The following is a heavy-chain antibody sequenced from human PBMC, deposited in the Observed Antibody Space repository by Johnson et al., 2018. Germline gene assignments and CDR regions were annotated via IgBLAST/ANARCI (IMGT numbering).Heavy chain of an antibody. CDR1: GFTFEDYG. CDR2: LRWNGVSA. CDR3: ARGGHSGRRAFDI. D-gene: IGHD4-23*01. V-gene: IGHV3-20*04. J-gene: IGHJ3*02. Sequence: VQLVQSGGGVVRPGWSXRLSCAASGFTFEDYGMTWVRQAPGKGLEWVSGLRWNGVSAGYADSVKGRFTISRDNAKNSLYPQLNSLRVEDTAFYYCARGGHSGRRAFDIWGQGTKVTVSS.